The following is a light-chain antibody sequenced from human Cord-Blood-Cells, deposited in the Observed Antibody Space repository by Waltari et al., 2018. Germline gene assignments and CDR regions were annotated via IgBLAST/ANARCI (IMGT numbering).Light chain of an antibody. Sequence: DIQMTQSPSSLSASVGDSVTITCQASQDISTYLNWYQQKPGKAPKLLIYDASNLETGVPSRFSGSGSGTDFTFTISSLQPEDIATYYCQQYDNLPFTFGPGTKVDIK. J-gene: IGKJ3*01. V-gene: IGKV1-33*01. CDR3: QQYDNLPFT. CDR2: DAS. CDR1: QDISTY.